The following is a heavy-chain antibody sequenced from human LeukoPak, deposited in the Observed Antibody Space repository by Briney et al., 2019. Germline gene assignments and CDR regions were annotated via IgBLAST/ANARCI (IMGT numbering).Heavy chain of an antibody. Sequence: GASVKVSCKASGYTFSDYYIHWIRQAPGQGLEWMGGINPDGGDTSYVQKFQGRVTVTRDTSINTVYMELSRLRPDDTAVYYCARAYDFWSGYILYDTFDVWGQGTMVTVSS. J-gene: IGHJ3*01. CDR2: INPDGGDT. CDR1: GYTFSDYY. V-gene: IGHV1-2*02. CDR3: ARAYDFWSGYILYDTFDV. D-gene: IGHD3-3*01.